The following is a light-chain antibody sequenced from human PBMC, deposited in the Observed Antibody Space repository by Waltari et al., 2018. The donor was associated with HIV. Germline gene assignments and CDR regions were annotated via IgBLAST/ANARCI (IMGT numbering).Light chain of an antibody. Sequence: QSALTQPASVSGSLGQSITFSCTGTSSDIGGYDYVSWYQQHPGKVPKIIIFDVTNRPSGVSDRFSGSKSGNTASLTISGLQAEDEADYYCTSFTSSSAWLFGGGTKLTVL. CDR1: SSDIGGYDY. V-gene: IGLV2-14*03. CDR2: DVT. CDR3: TSFTSSSAWL. J-gene: IGLJ3*02.